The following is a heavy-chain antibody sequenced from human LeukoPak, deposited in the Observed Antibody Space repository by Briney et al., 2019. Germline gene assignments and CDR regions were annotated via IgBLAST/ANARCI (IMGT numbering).Heavy chain of an antibody. CDR1: GGTFSTYA. D-gene: IGHD3-10*01. V-gene: IGHV1-69*06. CDR2: IIPIFGTA. J-gene: IGHJ5*02. Sequence: GASVKVSCKASGGTFSTYAINWVRQAPGQGLEWMGGIIPIFGTANYAQKFQGRVTITADKSTSTAYMELSSLRSEDTAVYYCAGGSGSYSNFGFDPWGQGTLVTVSS. CDR3: AGGSGSYSNFGFDP.